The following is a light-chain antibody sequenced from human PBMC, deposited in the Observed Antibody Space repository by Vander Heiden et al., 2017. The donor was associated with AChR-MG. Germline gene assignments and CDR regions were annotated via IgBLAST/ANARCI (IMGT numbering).Light chain of an antibody. Sequence: EVVMTQSPATLSVSPGERVTLSCRASQSVNGNLAWYQQKPGQAPRLLIYGASTRASGIPARFSGSGYGTEYTLTISSLQSEDFAIYYCQQDHSWPPLTFGGGTKVEIK. CDR2: GAS. CDR1: QSVNGN. CDR3: QQDHSWPPLT. V-gene: IGKV3-15*01. J-gene: IGKJ4*01.